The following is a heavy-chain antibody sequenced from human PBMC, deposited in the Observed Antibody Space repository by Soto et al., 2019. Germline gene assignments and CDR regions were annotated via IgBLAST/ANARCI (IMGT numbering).Heavy chain of an antibody. CDR3: ARGQTDYYDTSANYFLEY. Sequence: QVQLVQSGAEVKKPGASVKVSCKASGYTFITYGVSWLRQAPGQGIDWLGRISTYNGNTRYAERLPGSVTMTTDTTTNTAYMELRNLRSDDTSVYYCARGQTDYYDTSANYFLEYSGQGTLVNVSS. CDR2: ISTYNGNT. J-gene: IGHJ4*02. D-gene: IGHD3-22*01. CDR1: GYTFITYG. V-gene: IGHV1-18*01.